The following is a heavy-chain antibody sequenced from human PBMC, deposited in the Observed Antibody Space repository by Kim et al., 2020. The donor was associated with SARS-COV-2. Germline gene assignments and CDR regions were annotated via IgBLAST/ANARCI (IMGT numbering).Heavy chain of an antibody. J-gene: IGHJ2*01. D-gene: IGHD3-10*01. CDR3: ARSGSIRYYDL. Sequence: NDHPSLKRRVTISVDTSNNQCSLRLSSVTAADTAVYYCARSGSIRYYDLWGRGTRVTVSS. V-gene: IGHV4-4*09.